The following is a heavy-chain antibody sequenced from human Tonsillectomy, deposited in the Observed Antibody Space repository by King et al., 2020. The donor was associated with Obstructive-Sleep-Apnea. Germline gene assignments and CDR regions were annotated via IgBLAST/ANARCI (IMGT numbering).Heavy chain of an antibody. J-gene: IGHJ3*02. D-gene: IGHD3-10*01. V-gene: IGHV3-49*04. Sequence: VQLVESGGGLVQPGRSLRLSCLGSGFTFGDFSMSWVRQAPGKGLEWVGFVRSKAYGETTEYAASVKGRFIISRDDSKCIAYLQLNSLKTEDTAVYYCASAGVRGVMNDAFDIWGQGTMVSGSS. CDR1: GFTFGDFS. CDR2: VRSKAYGETT. CDR3: ASAGVRGVMNDAFDI.